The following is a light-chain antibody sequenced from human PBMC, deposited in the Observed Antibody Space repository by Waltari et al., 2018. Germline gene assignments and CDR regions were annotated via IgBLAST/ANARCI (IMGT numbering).Light chain of an antibody. Sequence: QSVLTQPPSVSGAPGQRVTISCTGSSSNIGAGFAVHWYQQLPGTAPKRLIYGNNNRPSGVPDRFSGSKSGTSASLAITGLQAEDEADYYCQSYGSDWVFGGGTKLTVL. CDR1: SSNIGAGFA. CDR3: QSYGSDWV. J-gene: IGLJ3*02. V-gene: IGLV1-40*01. CDR2: GNN.